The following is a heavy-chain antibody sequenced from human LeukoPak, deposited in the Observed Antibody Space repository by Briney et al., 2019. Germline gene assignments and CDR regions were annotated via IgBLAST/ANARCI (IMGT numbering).Heavy chain of an antibody. CDR1: GFIFSNYA. J-gene: IGHJ4*02. CDR3: AKGNWNKLEVFDY. V-gene: IGHV3-23*01. CDR2: IRSSGDST. D-gene: IGHD1/OR15-1a*01. Sequence: GGSLRLSCAASGFIFSNYAMSWVRQAPGKGLEWVSGIRSSGDSTYYADSVKGRFTISRDNSKNTLYLQMNSLRAGDTALYYCAKGNWNKLEVFDYWGQGTLVTVSS.